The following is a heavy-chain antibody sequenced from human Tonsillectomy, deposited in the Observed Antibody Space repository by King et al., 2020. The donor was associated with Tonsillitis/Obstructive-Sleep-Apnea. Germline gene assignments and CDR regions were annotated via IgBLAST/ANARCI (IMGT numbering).Heavy chain of an antibody. Sequence: QVQLPQWGAGLLKPSATLSLTCAVYGGSFSGYYWSWIRQPPGKGLEWIGEINHSGSTNYNPSLKSRVTISVDTSKNQFSLKLSSVTAADTAVYYCARGGTNYGSGTYNWFDPWGQGTLVTVSS. CDR2: INHSGST. CDR3: ARGGTNYGSGTYNWFDP. D-gene: IGHD3-10*01. J-gene: IGHJ5*02. CDR1: GGSFSGYY. V-gene: IGHV4-34*01.